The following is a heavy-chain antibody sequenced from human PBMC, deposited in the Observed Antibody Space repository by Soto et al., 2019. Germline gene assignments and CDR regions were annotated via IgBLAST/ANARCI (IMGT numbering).Heavy chain of an antibody. V-gene: IGHV4-59*01. CDR3: AKDRVVVVVAARDYYYGMDV. D-gene: IGHD2-15*01. J-gene: IGHJ6*02. CDR2: IYYSGST. CDR1: GGSISSYY. Sequence: SETLSLTCTVSGGSISSYYWSWIRQPPGKGLEWIGYIYYSGSTNYNPSLKSRVTISVDTSKNQFSLKLSSVTAADTAVYYCAKDRVVVVVAARDYYYGMDVWGQGTTVTVSS.